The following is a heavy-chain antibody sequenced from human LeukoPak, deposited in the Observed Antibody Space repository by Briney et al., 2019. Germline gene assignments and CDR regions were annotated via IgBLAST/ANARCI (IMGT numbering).Heavy chain of an antibody. Sequence: NSGGSLRLSCAPSGFTFSSYSMKWVRHAPGKGLEWVLSISSSSSYIYYADSVKARFTISRHSAKNSLYLQMNSLRAEDTAVYYCARVEGLEYDGSGYYYTFDYWGQGTLVTVSS. CDR3: ARVEGLEYDGSGYYYTFDY. J-gene: IGHJ4*02. V-gene: IGHV3-21*01. CDR2: ISSSSSYI. CDR1: GFTFSSYS. D-gene: IGHD3-22*01.